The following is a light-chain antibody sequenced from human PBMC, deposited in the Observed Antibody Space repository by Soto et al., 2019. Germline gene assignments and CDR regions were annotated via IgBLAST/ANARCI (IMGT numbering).Light chain of an antibody. CDR3: MHAIYYPPYT. CDR2: RVS. J-gene: IGKJ2*01. CDR1: KSLVHGDGTTY. Sequence: VMTQTPLSSPVTLGKPASISCRSSKSLVHGDGTTYLNWLHQRPGQPPRLQIYRVSNRFSGVPDRFRGRGAGTDFTLKSSRVEAEDVGIDYCMHAIYYPPYTCGPGNKME. V-gene: IGKV2-24*01.